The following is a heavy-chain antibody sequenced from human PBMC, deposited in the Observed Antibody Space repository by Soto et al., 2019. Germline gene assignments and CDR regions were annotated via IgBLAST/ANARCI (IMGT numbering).Heavy chain of an antibody. CDR2: IRNKADSYAT. Sequence: QAGGSLRLSCAVSGFTFSGSVVHWVRQASGKGLEWVGLIRNKADSYATTYAASVKGRFAISRDDSKNTAYLQMNSLKTEDTAVYYCVVETYGGQGTLVTVSS. CDR3: VVETY. D-gene: IGHD2-15*01. V-gene: IGHV3-73*01. J-gene: IGHJ4*02. CDR1: GFTFSGSV.